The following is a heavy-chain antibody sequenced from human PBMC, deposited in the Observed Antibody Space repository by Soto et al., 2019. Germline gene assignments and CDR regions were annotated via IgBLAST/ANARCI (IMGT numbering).Heavy chain of an antibody. CDR2: INPNSGGT. V-gene: IGHV1-2*04. D-gene: IGHD3-10*01. CDR1: GYTFTGYY. Sequence: QVKLVQSGAEVKKPGASVKVSCKASGYTFTGYYMHWVRQAPGQALEWMGWINPNSGGTNYAQKFQGWVIMTRDTSISTAYMGLSRMRSDETAVYYCGRDRERYYYGSGSYYNSYFDCWCQGTLVTVFS. J-gene: IGHJ4*02. CDR3: GRDRERYYYGSGSYYNSYFDC.